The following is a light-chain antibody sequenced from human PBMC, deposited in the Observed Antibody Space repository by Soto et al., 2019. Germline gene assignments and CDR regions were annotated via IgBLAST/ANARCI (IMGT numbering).Light chain of an antibody. J-gene: IGKJ5*01. Sequence: EIVLTQSPGTLSLSTGESATLXXRASQSFTSRSLNWYQQKAGQAPRLXXYGASIRATGIPDRFSGSGSGTDFTLTISRLEPEDFALYFCQQYGSSAPITFGQGTRLEIK. CDR3: QQYGSSAPIT. CDR1: QSFTSRS. CDR2: GAS. V-gene: IGKV3-20*01.